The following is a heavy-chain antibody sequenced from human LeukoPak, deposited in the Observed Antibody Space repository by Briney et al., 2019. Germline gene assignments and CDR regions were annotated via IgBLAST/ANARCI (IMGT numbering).Heavy chain of an antibody. V-gene: IGHV1-8*01. Sequence: GASVKVSCKASGYTFTSYDINWVRQATGQGLEWMGWMNPNSGNTGYAQKLQGRVTMTTDTSTSTAYMELRSLRSDDTAVYYCARGSSSIAARRGLCYWGQGTLVTVSS. D-gene: IGHD6-6*01. J-gene: IGHJ4*02. CDR3: ARGSSSIAARRGLCY. CDR1: GYTFTSYD. CDR2: MNPNSGNT.